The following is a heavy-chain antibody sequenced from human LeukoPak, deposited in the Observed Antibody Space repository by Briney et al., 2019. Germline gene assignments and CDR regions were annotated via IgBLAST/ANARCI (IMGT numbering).Heavy chain of an antibody. D-gene: IGHD2-2*01. J-gene: IGHJ3*02. CDR3: AKASSTSSRMVLAFDI. CDR1: GFTFSSYA. CDR2: ISGSGGST. V-gene: IGHV3-23*01. Sequence: GGSLRLSCAASGFTFSSYAMSWVRQAPGKGLEWVSAISGSGGSTYYADSVKGRFTISRDNSKNTLYLQMNSLRAEDTAVYYCAKASSTSSRMVLAFDIWGQGTMVTVSS.